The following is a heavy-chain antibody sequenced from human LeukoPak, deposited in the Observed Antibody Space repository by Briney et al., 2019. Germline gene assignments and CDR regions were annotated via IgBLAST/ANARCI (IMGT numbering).Heavy chain of an antibody. CDR3: ARSRSGWDDWYFDY. D-gene: IGHD6-19*01. CDR2: INPSGGST. Sequence: GASVKVSCKASGYTFSSYYMHWVRQAPGQGLEWMGIINPSGGSTNYAQKFQGRVSMTRDMSTSTVYMELSSLRSEDTAVYYCARSRSGWDDWYFDYWGQGTLVTVSS. CDR1: GYTFSSYY. V-gene: IGHV1-46*01. J-gene: IGHJ4*02.